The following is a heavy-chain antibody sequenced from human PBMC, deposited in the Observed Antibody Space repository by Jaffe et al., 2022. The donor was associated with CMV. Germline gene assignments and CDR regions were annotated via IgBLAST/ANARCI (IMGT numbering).Heavy chain of an antibody. CDR2: IKQDGSEK. J-gene: IGHJ4*02. V-gene: IGHV3-7*01. D-gene: IGHD3-10*01. CDR3: ARDKYGWGNYLEYYFDY. CDR1: GFTFSNYW. Sequence: EVQLVESGGGLVQPGGSLRLSCVASGFTFSNYWMTWVRQAPGKGLEWVANIKQDGSEKYYVDSVKGRFTISRDNAENSLYLQMNSLRAEDTAVYYCARDKYGWGNYLEYYFDYWGQGTLVTVSS.